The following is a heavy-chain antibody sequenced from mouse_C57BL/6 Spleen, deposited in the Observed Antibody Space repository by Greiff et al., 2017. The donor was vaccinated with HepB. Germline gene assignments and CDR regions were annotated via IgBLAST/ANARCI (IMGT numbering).Heavy chain of an antibody. D-gene: IGHD1-1*01. CDR2: ISDGGSYT. CDR1: GFTFSSYA. V-gene: IGHV5-4*01. CDR3: ARDRDPYYGSSHWDFDV. Sequence: EVMLVESGGGLVKPGGSLKLSCAASGFTFSSYAMSWVRQTPEKRLEWVATISDGGSYTYYPDNVKGRFTISRDNAKNNLYLQMSHLKSEDTAMYYGARDRDPYYGSSHWDFDVWGTGTTVTVSS. J-gene: IGHJ1*03.